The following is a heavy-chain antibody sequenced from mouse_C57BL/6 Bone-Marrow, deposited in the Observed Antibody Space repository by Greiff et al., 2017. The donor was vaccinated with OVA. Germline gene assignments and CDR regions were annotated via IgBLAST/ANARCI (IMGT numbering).Heavy chain of an antibody. D-gene: IGHD2-4*01. CDR3: ARPGDYDGDWFAY. V-gene: IGHV1-47*01. J-gene: IGHJ3*01. Sequence: VQLQQSGADLVKPGASVKLSCTASGYTFTTYPIEWMNQNHGKSLEWIGNFHPYNDDTKYNETLKGKATLTVEKSSSTDYLELSRLTSDYSAVYYCARPGDYDGDWFAYWGQGTLVTVSA. CDR1: GYTFTTYP. CDR2: FHPYNDDT.